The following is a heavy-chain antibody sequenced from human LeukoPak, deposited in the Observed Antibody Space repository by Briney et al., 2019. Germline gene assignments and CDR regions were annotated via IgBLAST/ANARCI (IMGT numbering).Heavy chain of an antibody. CDR3: AKDETRLVVGRSDAFDI. V-gene: IGHV3-23*01. CDR2: ISGSGGST. J-gene: IGHJ3*02. D-gene: IGHD2-15*01. Sequence: GGSLRLSCAASGFTFSSYAMSWVRQAPGKGLEWVSAISGSGGSTYYADSVKGRFTISRDNSKNTLYLQMNSLRAEDTAVYYCAKDETRLVVGRSDAFDIWGQGTMVTVSS. CDR1: GFTFSSYA.